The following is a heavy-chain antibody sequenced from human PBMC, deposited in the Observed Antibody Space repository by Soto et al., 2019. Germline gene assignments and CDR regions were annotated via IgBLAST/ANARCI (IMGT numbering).Heavy chain of an antibody. V-gene: IGHV4-59*08. CDR2: IYYSGST. Sequence: SETQSLTCTVSGGYIRSYYWSWIRQPPGKGLEWIGYIYYSGSTYYNPSLNSRVTISVDTSKNQFSLKLSSVTAADTAVYYCARHKPNSSGWYYYGMDVWGQGTTVTVSS. J-gene: IGHJ6*02. D-gene: IGHD6-19*01. CDR1: GGYIRSYY. CDR3: ARHKPNSSGWYYYGMDV.